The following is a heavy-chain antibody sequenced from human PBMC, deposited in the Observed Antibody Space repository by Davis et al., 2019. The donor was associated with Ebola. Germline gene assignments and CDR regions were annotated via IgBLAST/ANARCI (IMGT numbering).Heavy chain of an antibody. D-gene: IGHD1-1*01. J-gene: IGHJ6*02. Sequence: AASVKVSCKASGYTFTGYYMHCVRQAPGQGLEWMGWINPNSGGTNYAQKFQGRVTMTRDTSISTAYMELSRLRSDDTAVYYCARDLLSNKGPRVRYGYGMDVWGQGTTVTVSS. CDR3: ARDLLSNKGPRVRYGYGMDV. CDR2: INPNSGGT. CDR1: GYTFTGYY. V-gene: IGHV1-2*02.